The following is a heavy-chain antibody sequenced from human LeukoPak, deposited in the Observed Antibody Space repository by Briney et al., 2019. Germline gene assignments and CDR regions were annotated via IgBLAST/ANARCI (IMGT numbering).Heavy chain of an antibody. CDR3: ARDSGDYDAFCDS. D-gene: IGHD4-17*01. J-gene: IGHJ4*02. Sequence: GGSLRLSCAASGFTLSSYGMHWVRQAPGKGLEWVALIWYDGSKKYYRDPVKGRFTISRDNSKNTLFLQMNSLRAEDTAVYYCARDSGDYDAFCDSWGQGTLVTVSS. CDR1: GFTLSSYG. V-gene: IGHV3-33*01. CDR2: IWYDGSKK.